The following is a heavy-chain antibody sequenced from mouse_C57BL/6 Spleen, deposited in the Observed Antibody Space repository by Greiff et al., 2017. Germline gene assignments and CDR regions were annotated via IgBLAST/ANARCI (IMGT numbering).Heavy chain of an antibody. CDR3: ARWLLRGDYAMDY. Sequence: VQLRQPGAELVRPGSSVKLSCKASGYTFTSYWMDWVKQRPGQGLEWIGNIYPSDSETHYNQKFKDKATLTVDKSSSTAYMQLSSLTSEDSAVYYCARWLLRGDYAMDYWGQGTSVTVSS. J-gene: IGHJ4*01. CDR1: GYTFTSYW. CDR2: IYPSDSET. V-gene: IGHV1-61*01. D-gene: IGHD2-3*01.